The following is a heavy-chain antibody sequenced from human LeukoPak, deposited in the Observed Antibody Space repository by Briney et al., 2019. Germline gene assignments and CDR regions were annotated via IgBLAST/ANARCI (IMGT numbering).Heavy chain of an antibody. J-gene: IGHJ6*03. V-gene: IGHV4-4*07. D-gene: IGHD6-6*01. CDR1: GGSISNYY. CDR3: ARERSSPVYYYYYYMDV. Sequence: SETLSLTCTVSGGSISNYYWSWIRQPAGKGLEWIGRIYTSGSTNYNPSLKSRVTMSVDTSKNQFSLKLSSVTAADTAAYYCARERSSPVYYYYYYMDVWGKGTTVTVSS. CDR2: IYTSGST.